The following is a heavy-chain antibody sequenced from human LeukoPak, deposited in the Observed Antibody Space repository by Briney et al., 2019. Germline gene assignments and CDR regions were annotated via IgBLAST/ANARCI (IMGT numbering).Heavy chain of an antibody. Sequence: GGSLRLSCAASGFTFSSYSMNWVRQAPGKGLEWVAVISYDGSNKYYADSVKGRFTISRDNSKNTLYLQMNSLRAEDTAVYYCAKDLGYARSSFDYWGQGTLVTVSS. CDR3: AKDLGYARSSFDY. CDR1: GFTFSSYS. V-gene: IGHV3-30*18. J-gene: IGHJ4*02. CDR2: ISYDGSNK. D-gene: IGHD5-12*01.